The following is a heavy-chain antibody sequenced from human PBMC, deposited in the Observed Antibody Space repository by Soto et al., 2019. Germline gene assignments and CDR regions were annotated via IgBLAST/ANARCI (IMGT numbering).Heavy chain of an antibody. J-gene: IGHJ4*01. CDR3: ARHVGIAVAGYYFDY. CDR1: GGSISSSSYY. Sequence: PSETLSLTCTVSGGSISSSSYYWGWIRQPPGKGLEWIGSIYYSGSTYYNPSLKSRVTISVDTSKNQFSLKLSSVTAADTAVYYCARHVGIAVAGYYFDYWGHGTLVTVPQ. CDR2: IYYSGST. D-gene: IGHD6-19*01. V-gene: IGHV4-39*01.